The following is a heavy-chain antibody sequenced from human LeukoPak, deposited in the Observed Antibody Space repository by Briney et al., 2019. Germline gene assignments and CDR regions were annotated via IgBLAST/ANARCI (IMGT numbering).Heavy chain of an antibody. CDR2: IYYSGST. V-gene: IGHV4-39*01. D-gene: IGHD1/OR15-1a*01. CDR3: ASHVTVTGTRGFDN. Sequence: SETLSLTCTVSGVSIISSNSYWGWIRQPPGKGLEWIGSIYYSGSTYYNPSLKSRVTISIDTSANLFSLNLNSVTAADTAVYYCASHVTVTGTRGFDNWGQGTLVTVSS. J-gene: IGHJ4*02. CDR1: GVSIISSNSY.